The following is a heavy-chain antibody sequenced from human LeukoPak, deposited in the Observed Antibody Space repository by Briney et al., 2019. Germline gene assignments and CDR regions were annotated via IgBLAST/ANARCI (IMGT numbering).Heavy chain of an antibody. CDR1: GYTFTSYG. D-gene: IGHD6-13*01. J-gene: IGHJ4*02. CDR3: ARVWQQQLVFDY. V-gene: IGHV1-18*01. CDR2: ISAYNGNT. Sequence: ASVKVSCKASGYTFTSYGISWVRQAPGQGREWMGWISAYNGNTNYAQILQGRVTTTTDTSTSTAYMELRSLRSDDTAVYYCARVWQQQLVFDYWGQGTLVTV.